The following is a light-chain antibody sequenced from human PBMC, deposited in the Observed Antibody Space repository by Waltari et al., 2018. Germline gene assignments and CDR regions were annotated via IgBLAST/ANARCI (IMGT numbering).Light chain of an antibody. CDR1: NLANKY. CDR2: QDR. Sequence: SYEVTQSPSISVSPGQTARITCSGNNLANKYVCWYQQKPGQSPVLVIYQDRKRPSGIPERFSGSNSGDTATLTISETQSMDEGDYFCQVWDSSTYMVFGGGTKLTVL. J-gene: IGLJ2*01. V-gene: IGLV3-1*01. CDR3: QVWDSSTYMV.